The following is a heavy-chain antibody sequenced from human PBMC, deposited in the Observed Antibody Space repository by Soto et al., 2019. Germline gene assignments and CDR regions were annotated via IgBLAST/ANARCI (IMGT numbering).Heavy chain of an antibody. CDR2: ISTSSSII. V-gene: IGHV3-48*02. CDR3: VRDLLVAAPTNKY. D-gene: IGHD2-15*01. J-gene: IGHJ4*02. Sequence: EVQLVESGGGLVQPGGSLRLSCAASGFTFSNYKMSCVRQAPGKGLEWVSYISTSSSIINYADSVKGRFTIYRDNAKNSLYLQMNSLRDEDTGVYYCVRDLLVAAPTNKYWGQGTLVTVSS. CDR1: GFTFSNYK.